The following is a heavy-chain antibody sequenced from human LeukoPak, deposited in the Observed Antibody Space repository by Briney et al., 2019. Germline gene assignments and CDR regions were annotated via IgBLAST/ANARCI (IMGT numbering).Heavy chain of an antibody. D-gene: IGHD3-22*01. V-gene: IGHV3-30*02. CDR3: AKFRDITMIVRDAFDI. J-gene: IGHJ3*02. Sequence: GGSLRLSCAASRFTFSDYYMTWIRQAPGKGLEWVAFIRYDGSNKYYADSVKGRFTISRDNSKNTLYLQMNSLRAEDTAVYYCAKFRDITMIVRDAFDIWGQGTMVTVSS. CDR1: RFTFSDYY. CDR2: IRYDGSNK.